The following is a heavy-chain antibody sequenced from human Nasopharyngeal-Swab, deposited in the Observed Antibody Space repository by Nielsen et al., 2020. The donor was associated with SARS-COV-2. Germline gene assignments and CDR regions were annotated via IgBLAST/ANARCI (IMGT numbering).Heavy chain of an antibody. Sequence: ASVNVSCKVSGYTLTELSMHWVRQAPANGLEWMGGFDPEDGETIYAQKFQGRVTMTEDTSTDTAYMELSSLRSEDTAVYYCATVFAYYGSGRPIDYWGQGTLVTVSS. CDR3: ATVFAYYGSGRPIDY. V-gene: IGHV1-24*01. J-gene: IGHJ4*02. CDR1: GYTLTELS. D-gene: IGHD3-10*01. CDR2: FDPEDGET.